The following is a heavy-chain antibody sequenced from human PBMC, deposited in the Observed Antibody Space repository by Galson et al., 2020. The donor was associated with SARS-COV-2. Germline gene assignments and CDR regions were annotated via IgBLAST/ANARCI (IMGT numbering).Heavy chain of an antibody. CDR2: IYYSGST. CDR3: ARDLGSSGYYNDAFDI. CDR1: GGSISSYY. J-gene: IGHJ3*02. V-gene: IGHV4-59*01. Sequence: SETLSLTCTVSGGSISSYYWSWIRQPPGKGLEWIGYIYYSGSTNYNPSLKSRVTISVDTSKNQFSLKLSSVSAADTAVYYCARDLGSSGYYNDAFDIWGQGTMVTVSS. D-gene: IGHD3-22*01.